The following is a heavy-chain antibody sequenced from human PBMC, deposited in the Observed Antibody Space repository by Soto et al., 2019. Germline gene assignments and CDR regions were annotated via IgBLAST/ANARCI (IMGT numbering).Heavy chain of an antibody. J-gene: IGHJ4*02. CDR1: GHTFTSYD. CDR2: MNPNSGDT. D-gene: IGHD3-22*01. Sequence: QVQLVQSGAEVKTPGASVKVSCKASGHTFTSYDITWVRQATGQGLEWMGWMNPNSGDTGYAQKFQGRVTMTRDTSTSTAYMELSSLRSEDTAVYYCARGLRGGYDSSDYYSPFFDYWGQVTLVTVSS. CDR3: ARGLRGGYDSSDYYSPFFDY. V-gene: IGHV1-8*01.